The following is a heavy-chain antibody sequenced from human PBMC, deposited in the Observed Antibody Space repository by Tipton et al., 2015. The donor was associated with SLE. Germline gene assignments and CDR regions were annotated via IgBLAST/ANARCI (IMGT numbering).Heavy chain of an antibody. CDR3: AKDYNYDYPDYN. J-gene: IGHJ4*02. CDR2: IYYRGST. D-gene: IGHD4-17*01. CDR1: GDSIRGGDYY. V-gene: IGHV4-31*03. Sequence: TLSLTCNVSGDSIRGGDYYWTWIRQHPGKGLEWIGHIYYRGSTHSNPSLKSRVTMSVDTSKSQFSLKLNSVTAADTAVYYCAKDYNYDYPDYNWGQGTLVIVSS.